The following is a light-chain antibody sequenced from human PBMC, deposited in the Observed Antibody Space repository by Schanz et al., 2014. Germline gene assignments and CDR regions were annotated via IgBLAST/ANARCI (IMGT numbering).Light chain of an antibody. Sequence: QSALTQPASVSGSPGQSITISCTGTSSDVGGYNYVSWYQQHPGKAPKLMIYDVGNRPSGVSNRFSGSKSGNTASLTVSGLQAEDEADYYCSSYAGNNDFGVFGGGTKLTVL. CDR2: DVG. CDR1: SSDVGGYNY. J-gene: IGLJ2*01. CDR3: SSYAGNNDFGV. V-gene: IGLV2-14*01.